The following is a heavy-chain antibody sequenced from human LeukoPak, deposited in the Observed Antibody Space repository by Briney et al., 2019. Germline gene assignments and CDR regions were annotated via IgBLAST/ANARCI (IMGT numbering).Heavy chain of an antibody. Sequence: GESLKISCKASGYSFSEYWIAWVRQMPGKGLDWMGIVYPGDSDTRYSPSFQGQVTISADQSTSTASLQWSSLKASDTAMYYCARRAVSRVVSTVDAFDYWAQGTLVTVSS. CDR3: ARRAVSRVVSTVDAFDY. CDR2: VYPGDSDT. CDR1: GYSFSEYW. J-gene: IGHJ4*02. D-gene: IGHD2-8*02. V-gene: IGHV5-51*01.